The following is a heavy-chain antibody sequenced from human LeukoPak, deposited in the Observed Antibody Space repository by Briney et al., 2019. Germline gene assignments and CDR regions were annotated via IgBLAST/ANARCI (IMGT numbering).Heavy chain of an antibody. J-gene: IGHJ2*01. V-gene: IGHV3-66*01. CDR1: GFSVSDNC. D-gene: IGHD1-26*01. CDR3: ATSSLGAGLNWYFDL. Sequence: GGSLRLSCAASGFSVSDNCMSWVRQAPGKGLEWVSVTYAGGGTSYADSLKGRFTVSRDTSRNTFYLQMNSLRAEDTAVYYCATSSLGAGLNWYFDLWGRGTLVTVSS. CDR2: TYAGGGT.